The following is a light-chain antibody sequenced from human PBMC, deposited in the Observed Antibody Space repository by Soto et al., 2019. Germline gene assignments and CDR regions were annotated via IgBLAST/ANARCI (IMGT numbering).Light chain of an antibody. V-gene: IGKV1-5*03. CDR3: QQYINRWT. J-gene: IGKJ1*01. CDR1: QSISTW. Sequence: DIQMTQSPSTPSASVGDRVTITCRASQSISTWLAWYQQKPGKAPKLLIYKASSLESGVPSRFSGSGSGTEFTLTISSLQPDDSATYYCQQYINRWTFGQGTRWIS. CDR2: KAS.